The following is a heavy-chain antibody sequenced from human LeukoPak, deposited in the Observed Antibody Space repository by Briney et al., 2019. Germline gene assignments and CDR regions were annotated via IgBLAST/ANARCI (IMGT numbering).Heavy chain of an antibody. Sequence: ASVKVSCKASGYTFTSYYMHWVRHAPEQRLEGMGIINTSGGSTSYAQKFQGRVTMTRDTSTRTVYMELSSLRSEDTAVYYCARVGPKYYFDCWGQGTLVTVSS. J-gene: IGHJ4*02. CDR1: GYTFTSYY. CDR2: INTSGGST. D-gene: IGHD3-10*01. CDR3: ARVGPKYYFDC. V-gene: IGHV1-46*01.